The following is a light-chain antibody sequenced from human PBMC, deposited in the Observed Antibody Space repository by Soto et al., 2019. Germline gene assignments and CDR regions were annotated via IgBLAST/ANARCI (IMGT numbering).Light chain of an antibody. V-gene: IGKV3-20*01. CDR2: DAS. CDR3: QQYSSYPRI. J-gene: IGKJ5*01. CDR1: KTISSGF. Sequence: EIVLTQSPGILYLSPGDRATLSCRASKTISSGFLAWYQQQVGQAPRLLIYDASNRATGVPDRFSGSGSGTDFSLTISRMELEELAVYHGQQYSSYPRILGQGTRLQLK.